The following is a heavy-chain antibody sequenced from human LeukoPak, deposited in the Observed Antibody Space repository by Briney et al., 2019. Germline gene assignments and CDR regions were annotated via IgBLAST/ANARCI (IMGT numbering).Heavy chain of an antibody. J-gene: IGHJ4*02. Sequence: ASVHVSCKASGYTFTVYYMQWVGQAPGPGLEWMGWINPNSGGTNYAQKFQGRVTMTRDTSISTAYMELSTLRSDDTAVYYCARASRSTSYFDSWGQGTLVTVSS. CDR2: INPNSGGT. CDR3: ARASRSTSYFDS. CDR1: GYTFTVYY. V-gene: IGHV1-2*02.